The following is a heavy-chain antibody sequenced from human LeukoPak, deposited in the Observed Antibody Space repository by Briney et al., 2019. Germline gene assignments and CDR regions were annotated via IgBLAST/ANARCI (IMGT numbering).Heavy chain of an antibody. Sequence: GGSLGLSCAASGFTLNTYGMHWVRQAPGKGLEWIGVISSDGRNKFYADSVKGRFTISRDDFTNTLYLQMNSLRAEDTAVYYCARGGRGPDFDYWGQGTLVTVSS. D-gene: IGHD1-14*01. V-gene: IGHV3-30*03. CDR3: ARGGRGPDFDY. CDR1: GFTLNTYG. J-gene: IGHJ4*02. CDR2: ISSDGRNK.